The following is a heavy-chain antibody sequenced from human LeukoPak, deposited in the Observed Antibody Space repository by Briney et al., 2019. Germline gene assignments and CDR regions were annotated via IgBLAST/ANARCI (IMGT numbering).Heavy chain of an antibody. J-gene: IGHJ3*02. Sequence: GGSLRLSCAASGFTFSSYGMHWVRQAPGKGLEWVAVISYDGSNKYYADSVKGRFTISRDNSKNTLYLQMNSLRAEDTAVYYCAREGAEYSSSVGAFDIWGQGTMVTVSS. CDR1: GFTFSSYG. V-gene: IGHV3-30*03. D-gene: IGHD6-6*01. CDR2: ISYDGSNK. CDR3: AREGAEYSSSVGAFDI.